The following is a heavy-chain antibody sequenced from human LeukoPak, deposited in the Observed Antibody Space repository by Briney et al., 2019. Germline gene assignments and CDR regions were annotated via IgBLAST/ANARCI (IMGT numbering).Heavy chain of an antibody. V-gene: IGHV3-74*01. D-gene: IGHD3-16*01. CDR3: ARGLYANWFDP. CDR2: INSDETTT. CDR1: GLTLSSYW. Sequence: HPGGSLRLSCAASGLTLSSYWMHWVRQAPGKGLVWVSRINSDETTTTYADSVKGRFTISRDNAKNTLYLQMNSLRAEDTAVYYCARGLYANWFDPWGQGTLVTVSS. J-gene: IGHJ5*02.